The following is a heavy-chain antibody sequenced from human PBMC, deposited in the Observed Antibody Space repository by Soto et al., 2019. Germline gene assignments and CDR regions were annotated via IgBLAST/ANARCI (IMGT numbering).Heavy chain of an antibody. CDR1: GNTFTNYY. Sequence: ASVKVSCKASGNTFTNYYIHWVRQAPGQGLEWMGTINPSGGHTTYAQNFLGRVTMTRDTSTSTLYMELTSLTSDDTAVYYCARGGHVVVVTAAFVYWGQGTLVTVSS. D-gene: IGHD2-21*02. CDR2: INPSGGHT. V-gene: IGHV1-46*01. J-gene: IGHJ4*02. CDR3: ARGGHVVVVTAAFVY.